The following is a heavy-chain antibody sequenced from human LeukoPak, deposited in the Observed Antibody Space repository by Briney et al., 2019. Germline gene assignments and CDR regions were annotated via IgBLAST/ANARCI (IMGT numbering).Heavy chain of an antibody. D-gene: IGHD3-3*01. CDR2: IFYSGST. J-gene: IGHJ4*02. CDR3: ARAFYYDFWSGIEWLPAYYFDY. CDR1: GGSVSSGSYY. Sequence: PSETLSLTCTVSGGSVSSGSYYWSWIRQSPGKGLEWIGYIFYSGSTKYNPSLKSRVTLSVDTSKNQFSVRLSSVTAADAAIYYCARAFYYDFWSGIEWLPAYYFDYWGQGTLVTVSS. V-gene: IGHV4-61*01.